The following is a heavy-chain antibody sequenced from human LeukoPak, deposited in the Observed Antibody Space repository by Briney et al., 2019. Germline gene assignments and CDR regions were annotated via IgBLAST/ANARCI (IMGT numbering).Heavy chain of an antibody. Sequence: GGPLRLSCAASGFTFSSYGMHWVRQAPGKGLEWVAVISYDGSNKYYADSVKGRFTISRDNSKNTLYLQMNSLRAEDTAVYYCARGDGDYVGYYYYGMDVWAKGPRSPSP. J-gene: IGHJ6*02. V-gene: IGHV3-30*03. CDR3: ARGDGDYVGYYYYGMDV. CDR2: ISYDGSNK. CDR1: GFTFSSYG. D-gene: IGHD4-17*01.